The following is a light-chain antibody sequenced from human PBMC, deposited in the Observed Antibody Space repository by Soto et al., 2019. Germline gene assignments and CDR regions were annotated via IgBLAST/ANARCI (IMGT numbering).Light chain of an antibody. Sequence: QSVLTQPASVSESPGQSITISCTGTSSDVGSYKFFSWYQHHPGKAPKLMIYEDSKRPSGVSDRFSGSKSGNTASLTISGLQADDEADYYCCSYAGTTNVFGTGTKVTVL. V-gene: IGLV2-23*02. CDR3: CSYAGTTNV. CDR1: SSDVGSYKF. CDR2: EDS. J-gene: IGLJ1*01.